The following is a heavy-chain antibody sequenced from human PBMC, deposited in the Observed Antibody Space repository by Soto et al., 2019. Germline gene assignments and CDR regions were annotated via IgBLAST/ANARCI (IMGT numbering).Heavy chain of an antibody. J-gene: IGHJ6*02. CDR2: IYHSGST. D-gene: IGHD3-10*01. V-gene: IGHV4-31*03. CDR1: GGSITSANFF. Sequence: QVQLQESGPGLVKPSQTLSLTCTVSGGSITSANFFWTWIRQHPGKGLEWIGYIYHSGSTYYNPSLKSRVTISIDKSQNQFSLTLTSVTAADTAIYFCARDRLSLIRGVPHYDGIDAWGQGTTVTVSS. CDR3: ARDRLSLIRGVPHYDGIDA.